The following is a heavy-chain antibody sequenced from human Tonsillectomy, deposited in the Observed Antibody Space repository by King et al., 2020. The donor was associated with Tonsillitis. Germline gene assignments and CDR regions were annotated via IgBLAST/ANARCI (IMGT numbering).Heavy chain of an antibody. V-gene: IGHV4-38-2*01. D-gene: IGHD2-21*02. CDR3: ASSGRCGGDCYDFDY. CDR2: IYHSGST. CDR1: GYSISSGYY. J-gene: IGHJ4*02. Sequence: VQLQESGPGLVKPSETLSLTCAVSGYSISSGYYWGWIRQPPGKGLERIGSIYHSGSTYYNPSLKSRVTISVDTSKNQFSLKLSSVTAADTAVYYCASSGRCGGDCYDFDYWGQGTLVTVSS.